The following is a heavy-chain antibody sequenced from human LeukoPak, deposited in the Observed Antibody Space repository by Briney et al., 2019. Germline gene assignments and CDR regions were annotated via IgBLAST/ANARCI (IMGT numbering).Heavy chain of an antibody. V-gene: IGHV3-74*01. CDR1: GFTFSNSW. CDR2: INTDGSST. Sequence: PGGSLRLSCAASGFTFSNSWMHWVRQTPGKGLVWVSRINTDGSSTSYADSVKGRFTISRDNAENTLYLQMNSLRAEDTAVYYCAKDTPFGGYWGQGALVTVSS. CDR3: AKDTPFGGY. J-gene: IGHJ4*02. D-gene: IGHD3-16*01.